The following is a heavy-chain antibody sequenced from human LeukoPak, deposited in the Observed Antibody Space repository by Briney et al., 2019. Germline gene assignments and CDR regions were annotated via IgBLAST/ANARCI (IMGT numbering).Heavy chain of an antibody. D-gene: IGHD2-15*01. Sequence: SETLSLTCTVSGGSISSSSYYWGWIRQPPGKGLEWIGSIYYSGSTYYNPSLKSRVTISVDTSKNQFSLKLSSVTAADTAVYYCASNIVVVVAARGRDYWGQGTLVTVSS. J-gene: IGHJ4*02. CDR1: GGSISSSSYY. CDR2: IYYSGST. V-gene: IGHV4-39*07. CDR3: ASNIVVVVAARGRDY.